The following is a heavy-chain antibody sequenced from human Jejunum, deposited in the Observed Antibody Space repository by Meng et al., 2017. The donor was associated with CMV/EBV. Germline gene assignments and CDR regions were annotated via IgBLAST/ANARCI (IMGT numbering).Heavy chain of an antibody. V-gene: IGHV4-31*02. J-gene: IGHJ1*01. CDR3: AREYGSGYPPDY. D-gene: IGHD3-10*01. CDR2: IYYTGGT. CDR1: GGSISSGGYY. Sequence: TVYGGSISSGGYYWNWLRQHPGKGLEWIGSIYYTGGTYYNPSLKSRISMSVDTSKNQFSLKLTSVTAADTAVYYCAREYGSGYPPDYWGQGTLVTVSS.